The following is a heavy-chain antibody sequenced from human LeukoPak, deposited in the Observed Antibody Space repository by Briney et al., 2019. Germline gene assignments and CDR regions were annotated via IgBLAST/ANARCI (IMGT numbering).Heavy chain of an antibody. CDR2: IYYSGST. CDR3: ARVVSSWLLYFDY. V-gene: IGHV4-39*07. CDR1: GDSISSSSYY. Sequence: SETLSLTCTVSGDSISSSSYYWGWIRQPPGKGLEWIGSIYYSGSTYYNPSLKSRVTISVDTSKNQFSLKLTSVTAADTAVYYCARVVSSWLLYFDYWGQGTLVTVSS. J-gene: IGHJ4*02. D-gene: IGHD6-13*01.